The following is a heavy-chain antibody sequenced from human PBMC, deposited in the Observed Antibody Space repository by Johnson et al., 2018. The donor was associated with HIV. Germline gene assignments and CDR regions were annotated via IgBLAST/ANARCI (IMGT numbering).Heavy chain of an antibody. Sequence: QVQLVESGGGVVQPGKSLTLSCVGSGLSFSNFGIHWVRQAPGKGPEWVAVISYDGSNKYYADSVKGRFTISRDNSKNTLYLQMNSLRAEDTAVYYCAKDPGKWSDFWGASDAFDVWGQGTMVTVSS. CDR3: AKDPGKWSDFWGASDAFDV. V-gene: IGHV3-30*18. J-gene: IGHJ3*01. D-gene: IGHD3-3*01. CDR2: ISYDGSNK. CDR1: GLSFSNFG.